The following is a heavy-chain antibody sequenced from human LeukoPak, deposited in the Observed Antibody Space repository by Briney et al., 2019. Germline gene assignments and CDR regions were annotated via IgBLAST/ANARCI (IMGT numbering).Heavy chain of an antibody. Sequence: SETLSLTCTVSGGSISSSSYYWGWIRQPPGKGLDWIGSIYYSGSTYYNPSRKSRVTISVDTSKNQLSLKLSSVPAAHTAVYYCASSYYDFWSANYWARWYFDYWGQGTLVPVSS. CDR2: IYYSGST. J-gene: IGHJ4*02. CDR1: GGSISSSSYY. V-gene: IGHV4-39*01. CDR3: ASSYYDFWSANYWARWYFDY. D-gene: IGHD3-3*01.